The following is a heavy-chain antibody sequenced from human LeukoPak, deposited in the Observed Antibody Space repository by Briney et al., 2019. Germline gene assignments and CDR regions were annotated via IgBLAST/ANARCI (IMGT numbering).Heavy chain of an antibody. J-gene: IGHJ4*02. CDR3: ASAYSSSPMSY. V-gene: IGHV1-18*01. CDR1: GYTFTSYG. Sequence: ASVTVSCEASGYTFTSYGISWVRQAPGQGLEWMGWISAYNGNTNYAQKLQGRVTMTTDTSTSTAYMELRSLRSDDTAVYYCASAYSSSPMSYWGQGTLVTVSS. CDR2: ISAYNGNT. D-gene: IGHD6-13*01.